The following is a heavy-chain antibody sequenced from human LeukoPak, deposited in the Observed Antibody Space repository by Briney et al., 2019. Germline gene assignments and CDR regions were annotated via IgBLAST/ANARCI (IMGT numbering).Heavy chain of an antibody. CDR1: GFTFSSYW. CDR3: AKGFADY. D-gene: IGHD3-16*01. J-gene: IGHJ4*02. Sequence: GGSLRLSCAASGFTFSSYWMHWVRQAPGKGLEWVAVISYDGSNKYYADSVKGRFTISRDNSKNTLYLQMNSLRAEDTAVYYCAKGFADYWGQGTLVTVSS. CDR2: ISYDGSNK. V-gene: IGHV3-30*18.